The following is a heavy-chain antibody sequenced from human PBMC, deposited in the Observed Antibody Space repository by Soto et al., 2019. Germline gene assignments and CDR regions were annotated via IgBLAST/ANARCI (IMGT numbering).Heavy chain of an antibody. Sequence: LRLSCAASGFTFSSYAMSWVRQAPGKGLEWVSAISGSGGSTYYADSVKGRFTTSRDNSKNTLYLQMNSLRAEDTAVYYCAKNGIAAAGIDYWGQGTLVTVSS. CDR3: AKNGIAAAGIDY. D-gene: IGHD6-13*01. CDR2: ISGSGGST. CDR1: GFTFSSYA. J-gene: IGHJ4*02. V-gene: IGHV3-23*01.